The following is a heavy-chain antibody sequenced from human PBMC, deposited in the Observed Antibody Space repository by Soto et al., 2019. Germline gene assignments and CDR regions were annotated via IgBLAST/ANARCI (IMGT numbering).Heavy chain of an antibody. Sequence: SETLSLTCTVSGGSISSHYWSWIRQPPGKGLEWIGYIYYSGFTDYNPSLKSRVTISEDTSKNQFSLRLTSVTAADTAVYYCARDQNSSGSLDYWGQGILVTVSS. CDR3: ARDQNSSGSLDY. V-gene: IGHV4-59*11. J-gene: IGHJ4*02. CDR2: IYYSGFT. CDR1: GGSISSHY. D-gene: IGHD3-22*01.